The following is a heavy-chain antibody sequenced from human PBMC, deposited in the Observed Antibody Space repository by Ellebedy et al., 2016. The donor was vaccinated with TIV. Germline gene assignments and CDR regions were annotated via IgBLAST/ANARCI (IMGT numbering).Heavy chain of an antibody. CDR2: ISASGGST. CDR3: AKAAVGYCSGGSCYFDY. D-gene: IGHD2-15*01. Sequence: GESLKISCAASGFTISRNWMTWVRQGPGKGLYGVQPISASGGSTYYVDSVKGRFTIARDNSKNTLYLQMSSLRADDTALYYCAKAAVGYCSGGSCYFDYWGQGNLVTVSS. J-gene: IGHJ4*02. CDR1: GFTISRNW. V-gene: IGHV3-23*01.